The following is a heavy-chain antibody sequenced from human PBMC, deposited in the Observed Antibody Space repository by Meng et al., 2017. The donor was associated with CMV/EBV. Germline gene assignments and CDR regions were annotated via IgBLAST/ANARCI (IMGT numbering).Heavy chain of an antibody. J-gene: IGHJ4*02. V-gene: IGHV4-34*01. CDR2: IRHSGDIT. CDR1: GGSLSGYY. D-gene: IGHD6-6*01. CDR3: ARQYSSSYYSDY. Sequence: QTRSLTGGMYGGSLSGYYWSWIRQTPGKGLKWIGEIRHSGDITNYNPSLKSRVTISIDTSKKQFSLKLSAVTAADTAVYYCARQYSSSYYSDYWGQGTLVTVSS.